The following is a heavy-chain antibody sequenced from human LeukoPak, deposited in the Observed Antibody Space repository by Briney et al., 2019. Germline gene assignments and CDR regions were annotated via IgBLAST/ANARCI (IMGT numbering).Heavy chain of an antibody. CDR3: DF. Sequence: SETLSLTCTVSGDSLSNTNYFWAWIRQPPGTGLEWIGSFSYGRNTYYNPSLKGRVTTSVDTSKNQFSLNYCARDRRDGYNYDLDFWGQGTLVTVSS. CDR2: FSYGRNT. V-gene: IGHV4-39*07. CDR1: GDSLSNTNYF. D-gene: IGHD5-24*01. J-gene: IGHJ4*02.